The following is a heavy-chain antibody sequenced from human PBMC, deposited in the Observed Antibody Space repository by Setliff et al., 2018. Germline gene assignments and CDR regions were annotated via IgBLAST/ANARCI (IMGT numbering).Heavy chain of an antibody. CDR1: GFTFSSYS. CDR3: ARDRGSGSYFLRYFDY. D-gene: IGHD1-26*01. J-gene: IGHJ4*02. Sequence: GGSLRLSCAASGFTFSSYSMNWVRQAPGKGLEWVSYISSSSSTIYYADSVKGRFTISRDNAKNSLYLQMNSLRAEDTAVYYCARDRGSGSYFLRYFDYWGRGTLVTVSS. CDR2: ISSSSSTI. V-gene: IGHV3-48*01.